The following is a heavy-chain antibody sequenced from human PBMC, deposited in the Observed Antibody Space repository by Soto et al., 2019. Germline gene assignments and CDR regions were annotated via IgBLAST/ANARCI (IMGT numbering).Heavy chain of an antibody. V-gene: IGHV4-31*03. CDR1: GGSISSGGYY. CDR2: IYYSGST. J-gene: IGHJ3*02. D-gene: IGHD3-16*01. Sequence: SETLSLTCTVSGGSISSGGYYWSWIRQHPGKGLEWIGYIYYSGSTYYNPSLKSRVTISVDTSKNQFSLKLSSVTAADTAVYYCARDDPLRLGERQAFDIWGQGTMVTV. CDR3: ARDDPLRLGERQAFDI.